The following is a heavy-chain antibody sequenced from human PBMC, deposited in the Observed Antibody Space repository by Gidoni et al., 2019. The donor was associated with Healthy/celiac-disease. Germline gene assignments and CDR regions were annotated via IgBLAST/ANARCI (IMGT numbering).Heavy chain of an antibody. CDR1: GFTFDDYA. V-gene: IGHV3-43D*03. CDR3: AKPFYSSSSFDYFDY. D-gene: IGHD6-6*01. J-gene: IGHJ4*02. Sequence: EVQLVESGGVVVQPGGSLRLSCAASGFTFDDYAMHWVRQAPGKGLEWVSLISWDGGSTYYADSVKGRFTISRDNSKNSLYLQMNSLRAEDTALYYCAKPFYSSSSFDYFDYWGQGTLVTVSS. CDR2: ISWDGGST.